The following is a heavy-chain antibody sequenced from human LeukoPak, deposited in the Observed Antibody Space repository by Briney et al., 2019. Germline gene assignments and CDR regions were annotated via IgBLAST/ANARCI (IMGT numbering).Heavy chain of an antibody. J-gene: IGHJ1*01. CDR3: ARRRYYDGSGYLE. CDR2: IYYSGRT. V-gene: IGHV4-39*01. Sequence: SETLSLTCSVSGDSVSRSDSYWDWIRQPPGKGLEWIGTIYYSGRTYYSPSLKGRVTMSVDPSNNQFSLTLRSVTAADTAIYYCARRRYYDGSGYLEWGQGTLLSVSS. CDR1: GDSVSRSDSY. D-gene: IGHD3-22*01.